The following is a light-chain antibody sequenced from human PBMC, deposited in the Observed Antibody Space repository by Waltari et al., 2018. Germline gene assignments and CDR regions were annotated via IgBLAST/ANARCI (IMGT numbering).Light chain of an antibody. V-gene: IGLV6-57*02. CDR2: EDN. CDR1: TCSTATHY. J-gene: IGLJ3*02. Sequence: NFMLTQPHSVLESPGKPVTIPCTGSTCSTATHYSPWYQQRPRSAPTTVIHEDNQRPSGVPDRFSGSIDSSSNSASLTISGLKTEDEADYYCQSYDSSNWVFGGGTKLTVL. CDR3: QSYDSSNWV.